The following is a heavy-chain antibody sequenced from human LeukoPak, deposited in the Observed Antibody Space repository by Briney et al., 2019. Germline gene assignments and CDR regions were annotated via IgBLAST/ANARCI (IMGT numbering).Heavy chain of an antibody. CDR3: AREESGHDY. CDR2: TYFRSKWYN. Sequence: SQTLSLTCAISGDSVSSSSAAWTWVRQSPSTGLEWLGRTYFRSKWYNEYAVSVKSRITINPDTSKNEISLHLNSVTPEDTAVYYCAREESGHDYWGQGTLVTVSS. V-gene: IGHV6-1*01. CDR1: GDSVSSSSAA. J-gene: IGHJ4*02.